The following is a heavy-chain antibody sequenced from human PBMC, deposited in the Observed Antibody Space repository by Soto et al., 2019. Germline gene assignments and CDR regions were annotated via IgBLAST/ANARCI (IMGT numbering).Heavy chain of an antibody. J-gene: IGHJ4*02. V-gene: IGHV1-3*01. CDR3: ARDTGDGTLDF. CDR2: INAGYGNT. Sequence: GASVKFSCKASGYTFSSYAMHWVRQAPGQRLEWMGWINAGYGNTKSSQKFQDRVTISRDTSASTAYMELTSLRSEDTAVYYCARDTGDGTLDFWGQGTLVTVSS. D-gene: IGHD7-27*01. CDR1: GYTFSSYA.